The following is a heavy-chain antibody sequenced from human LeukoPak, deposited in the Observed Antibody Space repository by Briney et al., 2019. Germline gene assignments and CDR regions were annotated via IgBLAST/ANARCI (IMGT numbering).Heavy chain of an antibody. V-gene: IGHV4-61*01. CDR2: IYYSGST. CDR3: ARDRSYGSGVLDY. Sequence: SETLSLTCTVSGYSISSGYYWSWIRQSPGEGLEWIGYIYYSGSTNYNPSLKSRVTISVDTSKNQFSLKLSSVTAADTAVYYCARDRSYGSGVLDYWGQGTLVTVSS. D-gene: IGHD3-10*01. J-gene: IGHJ4*02. CDR1: GYSISSGYY.